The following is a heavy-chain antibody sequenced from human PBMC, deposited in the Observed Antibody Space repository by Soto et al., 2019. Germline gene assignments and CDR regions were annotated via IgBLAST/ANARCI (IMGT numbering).Heavy chain of an antibody. CDR1: GFTFSSYG. CDR2: ISYDGSNK. J-gene: IGHJ6*02. CDR3: AKGLSGDYEGGMDV. V-gene: IGHV3-30*18. Sequence: SGGSLRLSCAASGFTFSSYGMHWVRQAPGKGLEWVAVISYDGSNKYYADSVKGRFTISRDNSKNTLYLQMNSLRAEDTAVYYCAKGLSGDYEGGMDVWGQGTTVTVSS. D-gene: IGHD4-17*01.